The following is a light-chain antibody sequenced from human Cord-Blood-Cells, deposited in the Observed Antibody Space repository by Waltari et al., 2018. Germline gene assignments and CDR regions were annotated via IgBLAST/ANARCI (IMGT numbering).Light chain of an antibody. CDR3: QQRSNWPRT. CDR1: QSVSSY. Sequence: EIVLTQSPATLSLSPGERATLSCRASQSVSSYLAWYQQKPGQAPRLLIYDASNRATGIPARFSGSGSGTDCTLTISSLEPEDFAVYYCQQRSNWPRTLGQGTKVEIK. CDR2: DAS. J-gene: IGKJ1*01. V-gene: IGKV3-11*01.